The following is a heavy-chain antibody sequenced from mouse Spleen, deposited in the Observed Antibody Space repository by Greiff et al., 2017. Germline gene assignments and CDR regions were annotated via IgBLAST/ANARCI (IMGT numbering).Heavy chain of an antibody. V-gene: IGHV1-50*01. CDR3: ARSYGNYVFYYFDY. Sequence: QVQLQQPGAELVKPGASVKLSCKASGYTFTSYWMQWVKQRPGQGLEWIGEIDPSDSYTNYNQKFKSKATLTVDKSSSTAYMQLSSLTSEDSAVYYCARSYGNYVFYYFDYWGQGTTLTVSS. CDR2: IDPSDSYT. D-gene: IGHD2-1*01. CDR1: GYTFTSYW. J-gene: IGHJ2*01.